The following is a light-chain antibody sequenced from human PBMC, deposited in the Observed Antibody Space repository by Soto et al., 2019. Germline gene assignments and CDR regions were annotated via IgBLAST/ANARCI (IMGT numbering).Light chain of an antibody. CDR2: AAS. CDR1: QNISSF. CDR3: QQSYNAPA. J-gene: IGKJ2*01. Sequence: DIQMTQSPSSLSASVGDRVAITCRASQNISSFLNWYRQKPGKAPNLLIYAASSLQSGVPSRFSGSGSGTDFTLTISSLQPEDFATYVCQQSYNAPAFGQGTKREI. V-gene: IGKV1-39*01.